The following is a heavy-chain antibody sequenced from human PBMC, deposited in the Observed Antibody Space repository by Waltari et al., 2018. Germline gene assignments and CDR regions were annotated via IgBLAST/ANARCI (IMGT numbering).Heavy chain of an antibody. Sequence: VQLVQSGAEVKKPGSSVRVSCKTSGDVFENYAISWVRQAPGKVLEWMGGIIPMLNNPNYAQRFEGTVTITADESTSTGYMELTGLTSEDTAIYYCARGSKFGDYGDLDYWGQGTLVTVS. J-gene: IGHJ4*02. D-gene: IGHD4-17*01. CDR2: IIPMLNNP. V-gene: IGHV1-69*01. CDR3: ARGSKFGDYGDLDY. CDR1: GDVFENYA.